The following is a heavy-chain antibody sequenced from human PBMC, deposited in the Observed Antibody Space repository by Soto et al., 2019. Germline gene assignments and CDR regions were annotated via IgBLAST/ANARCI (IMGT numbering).Heavy chain of an antibody. V-gene: IGHV3-23*01. CDR2: ISGNVGSTT. CDR1: GITFTNYA. D-gene: IGHD6-19*01. CDR3: AKHRGFVAGPFDS. J-gene: IGHJ4*02. Sequence: EVQLLESGGGLAQPGGSLRLSCAVSGITFTNYAMGWDRQAPGKGLEWVSGISGNVGSTTHYADSVKGRFTISRDNSKNILFLQMNSPRAEDTAVYYCAKHRGFVAGPFDSWGQGTLVIVSS.